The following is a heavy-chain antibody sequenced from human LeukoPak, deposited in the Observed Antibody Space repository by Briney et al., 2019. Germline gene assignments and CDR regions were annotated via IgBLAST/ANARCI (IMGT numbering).Heavy chain of an antibody. CDR2: INHSGST. D-gene: IGHD3-3*01. Sequence: SQTLSLTCAVYGGSFSGNYWSWIRQPPGKGLEWIGEINHSGSTNYNPTLKSRVTISVDTSKSQFSLKLSSVTAADTAVYYCARETQLEYFDYWGQGTLVTVSS. J-gene: IGHJ4*02. CDR3: ARETQLEYFDY. CDR1: GGSFSGNY. V-gene: IGHV4-34*01.